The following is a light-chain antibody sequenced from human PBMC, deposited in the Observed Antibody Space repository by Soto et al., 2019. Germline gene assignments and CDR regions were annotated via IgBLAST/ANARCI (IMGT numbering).Light chain of an antibody. V-gene: IGKV3-15*01. CDR3: QQYNNWPLT. CDR1: QSTNYY. Sequence: EIVLTQSPATLSVSPGERATLSCRASQSTNYYLAWYQQKPGQAPRLLIDGASTRATGIPARFSGSGSGTEFTLTISSLQSEDFAVYYCQQYNNWPLTFGGGTKVDI. CDR2: GAS. J-gene: IGKJ4*01.